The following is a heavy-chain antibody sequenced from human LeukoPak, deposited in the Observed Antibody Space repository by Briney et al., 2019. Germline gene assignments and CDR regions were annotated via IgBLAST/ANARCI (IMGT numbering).Heavy chain of an antibody. J-gene: IGHJ4*02. D-gene: IGHD6-6*01. V-gene: IGHV4-39*07. Sequence: PSETLSLTCTVSGGSISSSSYSWGWIRQPPGKGLEWIGSIYYSGSTYYNPSLKSRVTISVDTSKNQFSLKLSSVTAADTAVYYCARERPQFDYWGQGTLVTVSS. CDR3: ARERPQFDY. CDR1: GGSISSSSYS. CDR2: IYYSGST.